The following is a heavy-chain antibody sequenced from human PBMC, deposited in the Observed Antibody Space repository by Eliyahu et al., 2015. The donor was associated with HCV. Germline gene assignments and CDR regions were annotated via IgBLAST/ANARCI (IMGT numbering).Heavy chain of an antibody. D-gene: IGHD6-19*01. CDR2: MYYSGST. CDR1: GXSITTYY. J-gene: IGHJ5*02. V-gene: IGHV4-59*01. Sequence: QVQLQESGPGXVKSSETLSLTCTVSGXSITTYYWSWIRQPPGKGLEWVGYMYYSGSTNYNPSLKSRVTMSIDTSKNQFSLRLTSVTAADTAVYYCASGGGGIAVAGTGGWFDPWGQGTLVTVSS. CDR3: ASGGGGIAVAGTGGWFDP.